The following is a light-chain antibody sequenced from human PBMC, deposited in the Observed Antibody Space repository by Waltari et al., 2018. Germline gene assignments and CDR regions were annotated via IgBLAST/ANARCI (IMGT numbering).Light chain of an antibody. J-gene: IGKJ4*02. V-gene: IGKV1-NL1*01. Sequence: DIQMTQSPSSLSASVGDRVTITCRASQAISNSLAWYQQKPGKAPKVLLYRASTLESGVPSRFSGSGTGSDYTLTISSLQPEDFATYYCQQYAATPLTFGGGTKVEIK. CDR1: QAISNS. CDR3: QQYAATPLT. CDR2: RAS.